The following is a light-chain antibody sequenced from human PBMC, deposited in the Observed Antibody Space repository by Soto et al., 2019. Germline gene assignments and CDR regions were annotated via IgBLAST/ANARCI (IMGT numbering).Light chain of an antibody. CDR2: GAS. CDR3: HQYNSWTRGT. CDR1: QSVNLN. Sequence: EIMMTQSPGPLSVSPGEVATLSCTASQSVNLNLAWYQQKPGQPTRLLLYGASTRATGIPVRFRCSGSGTEITLTISSLQSEDSAVYYCHQYNSWTRGTFGPGTKVEIK. J-gene: IGKJ3*01. V-gene: IGKV3-15*01.